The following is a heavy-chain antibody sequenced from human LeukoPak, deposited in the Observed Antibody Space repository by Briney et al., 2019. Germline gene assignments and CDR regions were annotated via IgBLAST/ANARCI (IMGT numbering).Heavy chain of an antibody. CDR3: AKDGQQQLAYFDY. V-gene: IGHV3-23*01. CDR1: GFTFSSYA. J-gene: IGHJ4*02. Sequence: AGGSLRLSCAASGFTFSSYAMSWVRQAPGKGLEWVSAISGSGGSTYYADSVKGRFAISRDNSQNTLYLQMNSLRAEDTAVYYCAKDGQQQLAYFDYWGKGTLVTVSS. D-gene: IGHD6-13*01. CDR2: ISGSGGST.